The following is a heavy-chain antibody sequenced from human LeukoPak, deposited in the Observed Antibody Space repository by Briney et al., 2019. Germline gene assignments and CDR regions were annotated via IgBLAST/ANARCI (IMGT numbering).Heavy chain of an antibody. V-gene: IGHV3-30*18. D-gene: IGHD4-17*01. Sequence: GGSLRLSCAASGFTFSSYGMHWVRQAPGKGLEWVAVISYDGSNKYYADSVKGRFTISRDNSKNTLYLQMNSLRAEDTAVYYCAKDYGDCVFISGWFDPWGQGTLVTVSS. CDR3: AKDYGDCVFISGWFDP. CDR1: GFTFSSYG. J-gene: IGHJ5*02. CDR2: ISYDGSNK.